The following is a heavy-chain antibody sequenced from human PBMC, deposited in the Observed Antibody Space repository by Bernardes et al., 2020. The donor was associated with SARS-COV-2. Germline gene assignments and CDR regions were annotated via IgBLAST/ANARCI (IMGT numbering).Heavy chain of an antibody. Sequence: WETLRLSCAASGFTFSSYCMHWVRQAPGKGLVWVSRINTDGRTTTYADSVNGRFTIYSDNAKNSLYLQMNSLRDEDTAVYYCVRSCYIYGSCYWRFGAWCEETLITVAS. D-gene: IGHD2-15*01. CDR3: VRSCYIYGSCYWRFGA. V-gene: IGHV3-74*03. J-gene: IGHJ5*02. CDR1: GFTFSSYC. CDR2: INTDGRTT.